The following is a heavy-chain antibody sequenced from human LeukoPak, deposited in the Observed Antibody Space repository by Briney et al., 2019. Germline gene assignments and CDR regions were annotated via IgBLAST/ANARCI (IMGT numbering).Heavy chain of an antibody. CDR1: GGSISSNY. J-gene: IGHJ4*02. CDR3: ARRRGDFWSDYYACDY. Sequence: SETLSLTCTVSGGSISSNYWSWLRQPPGKGLEWIGYIYYTGSTNYNPSLTSRVTISLDTSKTQFSLKLSSVTAADTAVYYCARRRGDFWSDYYACDYWGQGTLVTISS. D-gene: IGHD3-3*01. V-gene: IGHV4-59*08. CDR2: IYYTGST.